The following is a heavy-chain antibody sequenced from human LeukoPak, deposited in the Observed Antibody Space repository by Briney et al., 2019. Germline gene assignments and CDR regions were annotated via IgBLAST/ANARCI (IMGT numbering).Heavy chain of an antibody. D-gene: IGHD3-16*01. J-gene: IGHJ6*02. Sequence: SQTLSLTCVISGDSVSGNSAAWNWFRQSPSRGLEWLGRTYYRSKWYNDYAVSVKSRITINPDTSKNQFSLQVNSVTPEDTAVYYCARGGGMGISRNYYYYGMDVWGQGTTVTVSS. CDR1: GDSVSGNSAA. CDR3: ARGGGMGISRNYYYYGMDV. V-gene: IGHV6-1*01. CDR2: TYYRSKWYN.